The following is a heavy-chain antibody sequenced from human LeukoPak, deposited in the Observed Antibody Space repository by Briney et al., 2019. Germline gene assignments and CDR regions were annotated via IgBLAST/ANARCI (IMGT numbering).Heavy chain of an antibody. Sequence: AAVKVSCKPSGYTFTAYYMHWVRQAPGQGPEWMGWINPNSGGTNSAQKFQGRVTMTRDTSISTYYIELSSLGSDDTAVYYCARDDDSGSAFDYWGQGTLVTVSS. D-gene: IGHD1-26*01. CDR1: GYTFTAYY. CDR2: INPNSGGT. J-gene: IGHJ4*02. CDR3: ARDDDSGSAFDY. V-gene: IGHV1-2*02.